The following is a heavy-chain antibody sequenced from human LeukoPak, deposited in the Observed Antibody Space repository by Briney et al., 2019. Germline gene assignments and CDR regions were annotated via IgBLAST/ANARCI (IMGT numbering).Heavy chain of an antibody. CDR2: INHSGST. CDR3: ARHYGTTVTTARFDP. CDR1: GGSFSGYY. Sequence: ASETLSLTCAVYGGSFSGYYWSWIRQPPGKGLEWIGEINHSGSTNYNPSLKSRVTISVDTSKNQFSLKLSSVTAADTAVYYCARHYGTTVTTARFDPWGQGTLVTVSS. V-gene: IGHV4-34*01. J-gene: IGHJ5*02. D-gene: IGHD4-17*01.